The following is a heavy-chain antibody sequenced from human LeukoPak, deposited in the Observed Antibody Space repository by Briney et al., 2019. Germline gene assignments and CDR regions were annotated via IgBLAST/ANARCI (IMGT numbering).Heavy chain of an antibody. J-gene: IGHJ3*02. CDR3: AKDFGSGYLGDGFDI. Sequence: PGGSLRLSCAASGFTFSDYAMSWVRQATGKGLEWVSGIGNSGHSTYYADSVKGRFTISRDNSRNTLYLQMNSLRVEDTALFYCAKDFGSGYLGDGFDIWGQGTMVTVSA. CDR1: GFTFSDYA. V-gene: IGHV3-23*01. D-gene: IGHD3-22*01. CDR2: IGNSGHST.